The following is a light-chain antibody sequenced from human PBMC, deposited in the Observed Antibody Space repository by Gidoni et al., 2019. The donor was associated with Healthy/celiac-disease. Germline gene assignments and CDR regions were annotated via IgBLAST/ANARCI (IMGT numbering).Light chain of an antibody. CDR3: QQYYSYPS. CDR1: QGISSY. J-gene: IGKJ3*01. Sequence: AIRMTQSPSSFSASTGDRVTITCRASQGISSYLAWYQQKPGKAPKLLIYAASTLQSWVPSRFSCSGSGTDFTLTISCLQSEDFATYYCQQYYSYPSFGPGTKVDIK. V-gene: IGKV1-8*01. CDR2: AAS.